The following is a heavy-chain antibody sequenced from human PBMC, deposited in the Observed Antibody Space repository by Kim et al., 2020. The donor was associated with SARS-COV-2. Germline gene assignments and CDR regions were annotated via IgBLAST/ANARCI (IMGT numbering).Heavy chain of an antibody. D-gene: IGHD3-9*01. CDR3: AKEKKSLVPRYFDWLGYPVDV. Sequence: GGSLRLSCAASGFTFSGYAMSWVRQAPGKGLEWVSGVSGESTFYAHSAKGRFTISRDNSKNTLYLQMNSLRAEDTAVYYCAKEKKSLVPRYFDWLGYPVDVWGQGTTVTVS. J-gene: IGHJ6*02. V-gene: IGHV3-23*01. CDR2: VSGEST. CDR1: GFTFSGYA.